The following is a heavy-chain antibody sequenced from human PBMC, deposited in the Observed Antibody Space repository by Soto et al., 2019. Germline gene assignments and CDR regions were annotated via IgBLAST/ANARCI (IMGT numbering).Heavy chain of an antibody. CDR2: INAGNGNT. V-gene: IGHV1-3*01. CDR1: GYTFTSYA. CDR3: ARAAGNIWFGEPTLRYYMDV. D-gene: IGHD3-10*01. Sequence: ASVKVSCKASGYTFTSYAMHWVRQAPGQRLEWMGWINAGNGNTKYSQKFQGRVTITRDTSASTAYMELSSLRSEDTAVYYCARAAGNIWFGEPTLRYYMDVWGKGTTVTVSS. J-gene: IGHJ6*03.